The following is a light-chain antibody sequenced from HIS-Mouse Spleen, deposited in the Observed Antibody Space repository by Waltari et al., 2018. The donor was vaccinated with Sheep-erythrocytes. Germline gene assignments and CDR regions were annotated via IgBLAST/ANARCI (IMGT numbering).Light chain of an antibody. J-gene: IGKJ2*01. V-gene: IGKV3-11*01. CDR3: QQRSNWYT. CDR2: DAS. Sequence: EIVLTQSPATLSLSPGERATLSCRASQGVSSYLAWYQQKPGQAPRLLIYDASNRATGIPARFRGSGSGTDFTLTISSLEPEDFAVYYCQQRSNWYTFGQGTKLEIK. CDR1: QGVSSY.